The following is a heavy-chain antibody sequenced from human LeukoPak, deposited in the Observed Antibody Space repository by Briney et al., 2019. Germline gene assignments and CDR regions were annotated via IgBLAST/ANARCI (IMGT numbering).Heavy chain of an antibody. CDR1: GGSISSSSYY. V-gene: IGHV4-39*07. D-gene: IGHD3-9*01. CDR2: IYYSGST. J-gene: IGHJ4*02. Sequence: SETLSLTCTVSGGSISSSSYYWGWIRQPPGKGLEWIGSIYYSGSTYYNPSLKSRVTISVDTSKNQFSLKLSSVTAADTVVYYCARSPDSDRHDYWGQGTLVIVSS. CDR3: ARSPDSDRHDY.